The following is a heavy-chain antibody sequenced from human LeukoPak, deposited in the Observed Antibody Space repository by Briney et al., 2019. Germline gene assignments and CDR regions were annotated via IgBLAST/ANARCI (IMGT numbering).Heavy chain of an antibody. V-gene: IGHV4-61*01. CDR2: IHYSGST. J-gene: IGHJ4*02. Sequence: SETLSLTCTVSGGSVSGGNYYCSWTRQSPGKGLEWIGYIHYSGSTVYSPSLKSRVTMSVDTSKNQFSLNLSSVTAADTAVYYCARTGSTGGYWGQGTLVTVSS. CDR3: ARTGSTGGY. CDR1: GGSVSGGNYY. D-gene: IGHD1-14*01.